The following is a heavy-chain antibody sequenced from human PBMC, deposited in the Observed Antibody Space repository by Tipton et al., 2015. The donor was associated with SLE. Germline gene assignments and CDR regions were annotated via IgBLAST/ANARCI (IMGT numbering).Heavy chain of an antibody. CDR3: GRGRRSFYVDY. CDR1: GFTFTNYD. D-gene: IGHD3-16*02. Sequence: SLRLSCAASGFTFTNYDIHWVRQAPGKGLEWVAVLSYDGSSQYFGDSVKGRFTISRDSSRNTADLQMNSLKKEDTAVYFCGRGRRSFYVDYWGQGTLATVSS. J-gene: IGHJ4*02. CDR2: LSYDGSSQ. V-gene: IGHV3-30*03.